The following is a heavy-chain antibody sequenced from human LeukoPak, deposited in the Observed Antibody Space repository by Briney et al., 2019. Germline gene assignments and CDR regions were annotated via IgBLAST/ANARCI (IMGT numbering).Heavy chain of an antibody. J-gene: IGHJ5*02. CDR2: INHIGST. CDR3: ARGKKNLTVTIFGVVILPKYNWFDP. D-gene: IGHD3-3*01. Sequence: KPSETLSLTCAVYGGSFSGYYWSWLRQPPGKGLEWIGEINHIGSTNYNPSLKSRVTISVDTSKNQFSLKLSSVTAADTAVYYCARGKKNLTVTIFGVVILPKYNWFDPWGQGTLVTVSS. V-gene: IGHV4-34*01. CDR1: GGSFSGYY.